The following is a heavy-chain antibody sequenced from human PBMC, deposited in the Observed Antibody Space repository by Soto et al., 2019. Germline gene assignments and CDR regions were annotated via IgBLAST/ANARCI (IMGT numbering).Heavy chain of an antibody. Sequence: SETLSLTCTVSGGSISSGGYYWSWIRQHPGKGLEWIGYIYYSGSTYYNLSLKSRVTISVDTSKNQFSLKLSSVTAADTAVYYCARDKRITGGMYNWFDPWGQGFDPWGQGTLVT. CDR2: IYYSGST. D-gene: IGHD1-20*01. CDR1: GGSISSGGYY. V-gene: IGHV4-31*03. CDR3: ARDKRITGGMYNWFDPWGQGFDP. J-gene: IGHJ5*02.